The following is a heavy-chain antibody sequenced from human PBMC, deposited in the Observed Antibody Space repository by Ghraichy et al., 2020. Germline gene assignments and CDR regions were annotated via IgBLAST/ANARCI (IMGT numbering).Heavy chain of an antibody. CDR1: GFTFSSYA. CDR2: ISGSGGST. V-gene: IGHV3-23*01. D-gene: IGHD2-15*01. Sequence: GGSLRLSCAASGFTFSSYAMSWVRQAPGKGLEWVSAISGSGGSTYYADSVKGRFTISRDNSKNTLYLQMNSLRAEDTAVYYCAKDDLLTSLRGLDYWGQGTLVTVSS. J-gene: IGHJ4*02. CDR3: AKDDLLTSLRGLDY.